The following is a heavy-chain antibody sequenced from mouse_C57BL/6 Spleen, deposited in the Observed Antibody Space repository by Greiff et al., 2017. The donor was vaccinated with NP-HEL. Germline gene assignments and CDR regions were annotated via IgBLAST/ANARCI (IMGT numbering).Heavy chain of an antibody. CDR2: IDPSDSYT. Sequence: QVQLQQPGAELVMPGASVKLSCKASGYTFTSYWMHWVKQRPGQGLEWIGEIDPSDSYTNYNQKFKGKSTLTVDKSSSTAYMQLSSLTSEDSAVYYCARGGLTAAWFAYWGQGTLVTVSA. J-gene: IGHJ3*01. V-gene: IGHV1-69*01. D-gene: IGHD4-1*01. CDR1: GYTFTSYW. CDR3: ARGGLTAAWFAY.